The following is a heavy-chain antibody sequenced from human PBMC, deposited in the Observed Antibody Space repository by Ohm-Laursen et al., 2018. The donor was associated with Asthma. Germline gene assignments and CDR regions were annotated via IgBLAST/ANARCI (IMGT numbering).Heavy chain of an antibody. CDR2: ISYDGSNK. J-gene: IGHJ2*01. CDR1: GFTFSSYG. CDR3: AKGPPGTMIVVVASYWYFDL. Sequence: RSLRLSCTAFGFTFSSYGMHWVRQAPGKGLEWVAVISYDGSNKYYADSVKGRFTISRDNSKNTLYLQMNSLRAEDTAVYYCAKGPPGTMIVVVASYWYFDLWGRGTLVTVSS. D-gene: IGHD3-22*01. V-gene: IGHV3-30*18.